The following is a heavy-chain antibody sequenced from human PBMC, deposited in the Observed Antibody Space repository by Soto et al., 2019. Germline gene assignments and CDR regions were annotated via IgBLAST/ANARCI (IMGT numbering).Heavy chain of an antibody. D-gene: IGHD6-13*01. Sequence: QVQLVQSGAEVKQPGASVKVSCKTSGFIFTHYGFTWVRQAPGQGLEWLGWISAYNHKTNYAQKLQGRGTMTADTSTSTVYMELXSLTCDDTAVYYCXRWQDSIRWPTGVDYWGQGTLVTVSS. V-gene: IGHV1-18*01. CDR1: GFIFTHYG. CDR3: XRWQDSIRWPTGVDY. CDR2: ISAYNHKT. J-gene: IGHJ4*02.